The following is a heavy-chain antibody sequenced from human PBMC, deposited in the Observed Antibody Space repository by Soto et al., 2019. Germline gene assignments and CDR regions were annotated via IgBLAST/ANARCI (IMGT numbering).Heavy chain of an antibody. D-gene: IGHD6-13*01. J-gene: IGHJ4*02. V-gene: IGHV1-3*01. CDR1: GYTFSSYA. CDR3: AKDPRSSSWLVRFDY. Sequence: ASVKVSCKASGYTFSSYAMHWVRQAPGQRLEWMGWINAGNGNRKYSQKFQGRVTITRDTSASTAYMELSSLRSEDTAVYYCAKDPRSSSWLVRFDYWGQGTLVTVSS. CDR2: INAGNGNR.